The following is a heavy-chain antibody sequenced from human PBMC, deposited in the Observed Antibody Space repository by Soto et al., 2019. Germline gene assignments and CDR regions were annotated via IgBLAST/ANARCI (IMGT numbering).Heavy chain of an antibody. J-gene: IGHJ6*02. Sequence: ASVKVSCKASGYTFTSYGISWVRQAPGQGLEWMGWISAYNGNTNYAQKLQGRVTMTTDTSTSTAYMELRSLRSDDTAVYYCARADYDILTGHVYFYGMDVWGQGTTVTVSS. D-gene: IGHD3-9*01. CDR3: ARADYDILTGHVYFYGMDV. CDR2: ISAYNGNT. V-gene: IGHV1-18*01. CDR1: GYTFTSYG.